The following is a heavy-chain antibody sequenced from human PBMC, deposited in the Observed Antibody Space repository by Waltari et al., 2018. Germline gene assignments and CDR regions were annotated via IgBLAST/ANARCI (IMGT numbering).Heavy chain of an antibody. CDR3: ARDGGYPSDY. V-gene: IGHV3-9*01. CDR1: GFTFDDYA. CDR2: ISWNSGSI. J-gene: IGHJ4*02. D-gene: IGHD3-22*01. Sequence: EVQLVESGGGLVQPGRSLRLSCAASGFTFDDYAMHWVRQAPGKGLEWVSGISWNSGSIGYADSVKGRFTISRDNAKNSLYLQMNSLRAEDTAVYYCARDGGYPSDYWGQGTLVTVSS.